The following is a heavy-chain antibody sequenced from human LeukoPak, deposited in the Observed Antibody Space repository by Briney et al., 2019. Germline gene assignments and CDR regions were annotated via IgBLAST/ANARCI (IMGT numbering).Heavy chain of an antibody. CDR3: ARGQAMVRGVIDY. J-gene: IGHJ4*02. CDR1: GFTFSSYW. V-gene: IGHV3-7*01. Sequence: GGSLRLSCAASGFTFSSYWMSWVRLAPGKGLEWVANIKQDGSEKYYVDSVKGRFTISRDNAKNSLYLQMNSLRAEDTAVYYCARGQAMVRGVIDYWGQGTLVTVSS. CDR2: IKQDGSEK. D-gene: IGHD3-10*01.